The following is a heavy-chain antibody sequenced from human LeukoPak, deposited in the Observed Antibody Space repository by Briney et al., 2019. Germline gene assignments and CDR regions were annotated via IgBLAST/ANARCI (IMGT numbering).Heavy chain of an antibody. CDR3: ARAPTYGTTFFDY. J-gene: IGHJ4*02. V-gene: IGHV1-69*13. CDR1: GGTFSSYA. Sequence: GASVKVSCTASGGTFSSYAISWVRQAPGQGLEWMGGIIPIFGTANYAQKFQGRVTITADESTSTAYMELSSLRSADTAVYYCARAPTYGTTFFDYWGQGTLVTVSS. CDR2: IIPIFGTA. D-gene: IGHD1-1*01.